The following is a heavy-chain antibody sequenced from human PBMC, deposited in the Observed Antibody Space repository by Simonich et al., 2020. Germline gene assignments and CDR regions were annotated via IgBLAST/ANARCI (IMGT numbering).Heavy chain of an antibody. CDR3: ARPQNYGDESLDAFDI. D-gene: IGHD4-17*01. CDR2: INHSGST. J-gene: IGHJ3*02. V-gene: IGHV4-34*01. Sequence: QVQLQQWGAGLLKPSETLSLTCAVYGGSFSGYYWSWIRQPPGKGLEWIGEINHSGSTNYNPSLKSRVTISVDTSKNQFALKLSSVTAADTAVYYCARPQNYGDESLDAFDIWGQGTMVTVSS. CDR1: GGSFSGYY.